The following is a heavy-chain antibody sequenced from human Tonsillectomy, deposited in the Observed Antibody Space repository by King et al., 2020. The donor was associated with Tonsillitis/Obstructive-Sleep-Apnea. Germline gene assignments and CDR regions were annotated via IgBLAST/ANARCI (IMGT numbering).Heavy chain of an antibody. J-gene: IGHJ2*01. D-gene: IGHD6-25*01. V-gene: IGHV7-4-1*02. CDR2: INTNTGNP. CDR1: GYTFTTYG. Sequence: QLVQSGAELKKPGASVKISCKASGYTFTTYGINWVRQAPGQGLEWMGWINTNTGNPGYAQGFTGRFVFSLETSVSTAYLQISSLKAEDTAVYYCARDPFERDWYFDVWGRGTLVTVSS. CDR3: ARDPFERDWYFDV.